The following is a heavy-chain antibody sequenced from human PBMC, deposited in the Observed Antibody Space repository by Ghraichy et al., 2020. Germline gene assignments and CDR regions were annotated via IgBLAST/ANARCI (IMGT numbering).Heavy chain of an antibody. J-gene: IGHJ4*02. Sequence: GGSLRLSCAASGFTFSSYGMHWVRQAPGKGLEWVAVISYDGSNKYYADSVKGRFTISRDNSKNTLYLQMNSLRAEDTAVYYCATYGDNGGLDYWGQGTLVTVSS. D-gene: IGHD4-17*01. CDR3: ATYGDNGGLDY. CDR2: ISYDGSNK. V-gene: IGHV3-30*03. CDR1: GFTFSSYG.